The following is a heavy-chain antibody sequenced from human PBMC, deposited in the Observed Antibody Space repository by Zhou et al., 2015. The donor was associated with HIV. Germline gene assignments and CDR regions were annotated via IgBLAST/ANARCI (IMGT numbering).Heavy chain of an antibody. Sequence: QVQLVQSGAEVKKPGSSVKVSCKASGGTFSSYAISWVRQAPGQGLEWMGGIIPIFGTANYAQKFQGRVTITADESTSTAYMELSSLRSEDTAVYYCARDRPNTYTIFGVAYYARGGLVWGQGTLVTVSS. J-gene: IGHJ4*02. CDR1: GGTFSSYA. CDR3: ARDRPNTYTIFGVAYYARGGLV. D-gene: IGHD3-3*01. V-gene: IGHV1-69*12. CDR2: IIPIFGTA.